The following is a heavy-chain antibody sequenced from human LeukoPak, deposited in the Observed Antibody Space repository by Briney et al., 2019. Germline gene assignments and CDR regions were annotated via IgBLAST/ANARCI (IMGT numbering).Heavy chain of an antibody. CDR2: IWYDGSNK. Sequence: PGGSLRLSCAASGFTFSSYGMHWVRQAPGKGLEWVAVIWYDGSNKYYADSVKGRFTISRDNSKNTLYLQMNSLRAEDTAVYYCARYHSYYYGSGSYFPGYYFDYWGQGTLVTVSS. CDR3: ARYHSYYYGSGSYFPGYYFDY. CDR1: GFTFSSYG. V-gene: IGHV3-33*01. D-gene: IGHD3-10*01. J-gene: IGHJ4*02.